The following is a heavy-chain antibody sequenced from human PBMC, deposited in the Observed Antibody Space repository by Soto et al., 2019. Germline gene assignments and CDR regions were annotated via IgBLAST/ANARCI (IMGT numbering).Heavy chain of an antibody. D-gene: IGHD2-2*01. CDR3: ARHVPAAGYYYGMDV. CDR1: GGTFSSYA. J-gene: IGHJ6*02. CDR2: IIPIFGTA. V-gene: IGHV1-69*12. Sequence: QVQLVQSGAEVKKPGSSVKVSCKASGGTFSSYAISWVRQAPGQGLEWMGGIIPIFGTANYAQKFQDRVTITADESTSPAYMGLSSLRSEDTAVYYWARHVPAAGYYYGMDVWGQGTTVTVSS.